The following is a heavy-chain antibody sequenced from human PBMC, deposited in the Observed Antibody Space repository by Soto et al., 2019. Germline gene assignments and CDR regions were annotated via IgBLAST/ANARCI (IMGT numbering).Heavy chain of an antibody. D-gene: IGHD1-20*01. J-gene: IGHJ4*02. Sequence: SETLSLTCTVSGGSISSYYWSWIRQPPGKGLEWIGYIYYSGSTNYNPSLKSRVTISVDTSKNQFSLKLSSVTAADTAVEYCARDRRGLTGYFDYWGQGTLVTVSS. CDR3: ARDRRGLTGYFDY. CDR2: IYYSGST. CDR1: GGSISSYY. V-gene: IGHV4-59*01.